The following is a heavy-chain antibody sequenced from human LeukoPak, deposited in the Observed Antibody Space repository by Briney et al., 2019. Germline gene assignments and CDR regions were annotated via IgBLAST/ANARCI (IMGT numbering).Heavy chain of an antibody. Sequence: SETLSLTCAVYGGSFSGYYWSWIRQPPGKGLEWIGEINHSGSTNYNPFLKSRVTISVDTSKNLFSLKLSSVTAADTAVYYCARGLVHGYAAAFYYYYYGMDVWGQGTTVTVSS. CDR3: ARGLVHGYAAAFYYYYYGMDV. CDR2: INHSGST. D-gene: IGHD5-12*01. CDR1: GGSFSGYY. J-gene: IGHJ6*02. V-gene: IGHV4-34*01.